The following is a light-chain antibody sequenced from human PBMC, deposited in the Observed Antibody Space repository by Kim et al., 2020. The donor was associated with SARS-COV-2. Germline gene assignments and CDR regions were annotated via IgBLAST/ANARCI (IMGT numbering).Light chain of an antibody. J-gene: IGLJ2*01. V-gene: IGLV2-8*01. CDR2: DVS. CDR1: SSDIGRYNY. Sequence: QSALTQPPSASGSPGQSVTISCTGTSSDIGRYNYVSWYKSHPGRAPKLMIYDVSRRPSGVPDRFSGSRSGTSASLTISGLQAEDEADYYCCSYTDSDTLIFGGGTKLTVL. CDR3: CSYTDSDTLI.